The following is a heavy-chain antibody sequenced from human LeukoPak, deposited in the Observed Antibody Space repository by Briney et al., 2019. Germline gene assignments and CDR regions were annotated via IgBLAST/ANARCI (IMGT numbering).Heavy chain of an antibody. CDR2: INLDGSGQ. Sequence: PGGSLRLSCVASKFSFSSYRMSWLRHVPGKGLEWVANINLDGSGQYYVDSVKGRFTISRDNAKNSLFLQMNSLRVEDTAVYYCARDNNLEFDYWGQGTLVTVSS. CDR1: KFSFSSYR. CDR3: ARDNNLEFDY. V-gene: IGHV3-7*01. D-gene: IGHD2/OR15-2a*01. J-gene: IGHJ4*02.